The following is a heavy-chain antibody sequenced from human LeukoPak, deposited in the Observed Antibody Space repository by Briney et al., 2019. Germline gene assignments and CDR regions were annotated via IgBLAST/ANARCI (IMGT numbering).Heavy chain of an antibody. J-gene: IGHJ6*02. V-gene: IGHV3-30*02. D-gene: IGHD2-2*01. Sequence: GGSLRLSCAASGFTFSSYGIHWVRQAPGKGLEWVAFIRYDGSNKYYADSVKGRFTISRDNSKNTLYLQMNSLRAEDTAVYYCAKDGGSRIYYYYYGMDVWGQGTTVTVSS. CDR1: GFTFSSYG. CDR3: AKDGGSRIYYYYYGMDV. CDR2: IRYDGSNK.